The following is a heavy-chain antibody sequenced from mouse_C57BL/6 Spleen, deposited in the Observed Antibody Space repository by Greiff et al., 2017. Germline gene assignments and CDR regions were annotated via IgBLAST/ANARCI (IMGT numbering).Heavy chain of an antibody. Sequence: QVQLQQPGAELVRPGSSVKLSCKASGYTFTSYWMAWVKQRPGQGLEWIGNIYPSDSETHYNQKFKDKATLTVDTSSSTAYMQLSSLTSEDSAVYYCARGPYCGSSYGYVEGRGTGTTGTVSS. CDR3: ARGPYCGSSYGYVEG. CDR1: GYTFTSYW. J-gene: IGHJ1*03. V-gene: IGHV1-61*01. CDR2: IYPSDSET. D-gene: IGHD1-1*01.